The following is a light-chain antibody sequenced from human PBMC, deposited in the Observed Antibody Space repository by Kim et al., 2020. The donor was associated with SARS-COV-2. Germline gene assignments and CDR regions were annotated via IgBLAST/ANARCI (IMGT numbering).Light chain of an antibody. J-gene: IGKJ1*01. CDR3: KQYETYWT. CDR2: QAS. CDR1: QSVDSW. Sequence: DIQMTQSPSTLSAFVGNRVTITCRASQSVDSWLAWYQQQPGKAPKLLIDQASKLASGVPSRFSGSGSGTDFTLTISNLQPDDSAIYYCKQYETYWTFGPGTKVDIK. V-gene: IGKV1-5*03.